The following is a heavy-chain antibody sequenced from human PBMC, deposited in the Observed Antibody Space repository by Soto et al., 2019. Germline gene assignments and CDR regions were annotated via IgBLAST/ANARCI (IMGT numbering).Heavy chain of an antibody. Sequence: GASVKVSCKASGGTFSSYAMHWVRQAPGQRLEWMGGIIPIFGTANYAQKFQGRVTITADESTSTAYMELSSLRSEDTAVYYCARADDSSGYYSGPFDYWGQGTLVTVS. CDR2: IIPIFGTA. V-gene: IGHV1-69*13. CDR1: GGTFSSYA. CDR3: ARADDSSGYYSGPFDY. D-gene: IGHD3-22*01. J-gene: IGHJ4*02.